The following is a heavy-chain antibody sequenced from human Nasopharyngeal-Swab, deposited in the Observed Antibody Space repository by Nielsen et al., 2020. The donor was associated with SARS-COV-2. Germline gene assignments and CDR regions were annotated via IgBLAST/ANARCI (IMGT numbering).Heavy chain of an antibody. CDR2: ISSSSSTI. J-gene: IGHJ3*02. CDR1: GFTFSSYS. D-gene: IGHD3-22*01. Sequence: GGSLRLSCAASGFTFSSYSMNWVPQAPGKGLEWVSYISSSSSTIYYADSVKGRFTISRDNAKNSLYLQMNSLRDEDTAVYYCARDKVVVIKGDDAFDIWGQGTMVTVSS. CDR3: ARDKVVVIKGDDAFDI. V-gene: IGHV3-48*02.